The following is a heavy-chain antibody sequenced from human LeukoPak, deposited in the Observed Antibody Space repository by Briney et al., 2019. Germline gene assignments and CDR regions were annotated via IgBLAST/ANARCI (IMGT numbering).Heavy chain of an antibody. CDR2: INHRGST. Sequence: SETLSLTCAVYDGSLSGYYWSRIRQSPGKGLDWIGDINHRGSTTYNPSLKSRVTMSVDTSKNQFSLRLNSVTAADTAVYFCAAHTVAVTGAFDIWGQGTMITVSS. V-gene: IGHV4-34*01. D-gene: IGHD2-21*02. CDR1: DGSLSGYY. CDR3: AAHTVAVTGAFDI. J-gene: IGHJ3*02.